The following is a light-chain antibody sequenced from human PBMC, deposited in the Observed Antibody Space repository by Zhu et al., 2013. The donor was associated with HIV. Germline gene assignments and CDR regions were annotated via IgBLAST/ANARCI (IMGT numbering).Light chain of an antibody. CDR3: QQYNSYRCS. CDR2: DAS. Sequence: AIQLTQSPSSLSASVGDRVTITCRASQGFSSALAWYQQKPGKAPKLLIYDASNLESGVPSRFSGSGSGTDFTLSISSLQPDDFATYYCQQYNSYRCSFGQGTKLEIK. V-gene: IGKV1-13*02. J-gene: IGKJ2*04. CDR1: QGFSSA.